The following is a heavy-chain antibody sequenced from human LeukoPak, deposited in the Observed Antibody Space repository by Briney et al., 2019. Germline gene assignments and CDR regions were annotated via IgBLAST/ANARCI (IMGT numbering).Heavy chain of an antibody. D-gene: IGHD5-12*01. Sequence: SETLSLTCAVYGGSFSGYYWSWIRQPPGKGLEWIGEINHSGSTNYNPSLKSRVTISVDTSKNQFSLKLSSVTAADTAVYYCASSGPPHRYWGQGTLVTVSS. CDR1: GGSFSGYY. CDR2: INHSGST. V-gene: IGHV4-34*01. CDR3: ASSGPPHRY. J-gene: IGHJ4*02.